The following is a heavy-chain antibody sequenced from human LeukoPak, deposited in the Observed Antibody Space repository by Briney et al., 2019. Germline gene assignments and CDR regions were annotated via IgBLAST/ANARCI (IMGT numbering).Heavy chain of an antibody. CDR2: ISWNSGSL. Sequence: GGSLRLSCAASGFIFDDYAMHWVRQAPGKGLEWASGISWNSGSLAYADSVKGRFTISRDNAKNSLYLQMNSLRTEDTAWYYCARGLGGDQGYFDLWGRGTLATVSS. J-gene: IGHJ2*01. CDR1: GFIFDDYA. V-gene: IGHV3-9*01. D-gene: IGHD3-10*01. CDR3: ARGLGGDQGYFDL.